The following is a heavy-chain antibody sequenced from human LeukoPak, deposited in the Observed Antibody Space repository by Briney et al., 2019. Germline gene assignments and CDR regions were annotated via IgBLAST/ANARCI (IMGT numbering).Heavy chain of an antibody. CDR2: INHSGST. V-gene: IGHV4-34*01. CDR1: GGSFSGYY. J-gene: IGHJ5*02. Sequence: PSETLSLTCAGYGGSFSGYYWSWLRQPPAKGLEWIGEINHSGSTNYNPSLKSRVTISVDTSKNQFSLKLSSVTAADTAVYYCARDEDVASVGWNWFDPWGQGTLVTVSS. CDR3: ARDEDVASVGWNWFDP. D-gene: IGHD2-15*01.